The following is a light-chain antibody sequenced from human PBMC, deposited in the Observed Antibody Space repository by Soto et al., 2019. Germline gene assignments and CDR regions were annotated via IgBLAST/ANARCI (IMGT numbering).Light chain of an antibody. CDR2: VAS. V-gene: IGKV1-39*01. J-gene: IGKJ3*01. CDR1: QTIGTS. CDR3: QHTYNTPFT. Sequence: DIQMTQSPSSLSASVGDRVSITCRASQTIGTSLNWYQQIPGQAPKLLIYVASILQGGVPSRFSGGGSGTDFTLTVSSLQPEDFATYYCQHTYNTPFTFGPGTKVDI.